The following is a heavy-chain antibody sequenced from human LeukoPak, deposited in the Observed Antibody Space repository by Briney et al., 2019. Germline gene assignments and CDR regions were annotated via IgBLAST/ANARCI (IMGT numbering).Heavy chain of an antibody. J-gene: IGHJ4*02. CDR3: ARSGRYFDY. D-gene: IGHD1-26*01. V-gene: IGHV3-30*02. Sequence: GGSLRLSCAASGFTFSGSAMHWVRQAPGKGLEWVAFIRNDGSNKYYADSVKGRFTISRDNSKTTLYLQMNSLRAEDTAVYYCARSGRYFDYWGQGTLVTVSS. CDR2: IRNDGSNK. CDR1: GFTFSGSA.